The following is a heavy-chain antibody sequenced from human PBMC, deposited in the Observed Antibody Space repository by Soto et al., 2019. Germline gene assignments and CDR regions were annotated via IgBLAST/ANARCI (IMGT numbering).Heavy chain of an antibody. J-gene: IGHJ6*02. CDR1: GYTFTSYG. CDR3: ARDWGAATTPYYYYGMDV. Sequence: ASVKVSCKASGYTFTSYGISWVRQAPGQGLEWMGWISAYNGNTNYAQKLQGRVTMTTDTSTSTAYMELRSLRSDDTAVYYCARDWGAATTPYYYYGMDVWGQGTTVTVSS. V-gene: IGHV1-18*01. CDR2: ISAYNGNT. D-gene: IGHD5-12*01.